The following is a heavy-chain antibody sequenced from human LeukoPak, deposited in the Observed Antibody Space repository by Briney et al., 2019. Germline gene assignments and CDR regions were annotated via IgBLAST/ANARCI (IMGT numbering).Heavy chain of an antibody. Sequence: AGSLRLSCAASGFTFDDYDIHWVRQAPGKGLEWVSLMSGDGGSTYYADSVKGRFTISRDNSKNSLYLQMNSLRTEDTALYYCAKAWFGERSGGGFDYWGQGTLVTVSS. D-gene: IGHD3-10*01. V-gene: IGHV3-43*02. J-gene: IGHJ4*02. CDR2: MSGDGGST. CDR3: AKAWFGERSGGGFDY. CDR1: GFTFDDYD.